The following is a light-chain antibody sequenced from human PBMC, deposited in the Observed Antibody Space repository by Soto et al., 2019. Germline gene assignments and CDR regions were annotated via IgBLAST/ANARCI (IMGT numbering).Light chain of an antibody. Sequence: IVLTQSPGTLSLSPVETATLSCRASQNVRSSWLAWYQQKPGQAPRLLIYGASRRATGIPDRFSGSGSGTDFTLTITRLEPEDFAVYYCQQYGSSPITFGQGTRLEIK. J-gene: IGKJ5*01. CDR2: GAS. V-gene: IGKV3-20*01. CDR3: QQYGSSPIT. CDR1: QNVRSSW.